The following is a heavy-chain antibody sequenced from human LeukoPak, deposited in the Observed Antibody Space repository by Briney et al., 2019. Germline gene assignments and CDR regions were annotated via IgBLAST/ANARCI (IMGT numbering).Heavy chain of an antibody. CDR1: GFTVSINS. Sequence: GGSLRLSCTVSGFTVSINSMSWVRQAPGKGLEWVSFIYSGGNTHYSDSVKGGFTISRDNSKNTLYLQMNRLRAEDTAVYYCARRAGEYSHPYDYWGQGTLVTVSS. CDR3: ARRAGEYSHPYDY. CDR2: IYSGGNT. V-gene: IGHV3-66*04. D-gene: IGHD4-17*01. J-gene: IGHJ4*02.